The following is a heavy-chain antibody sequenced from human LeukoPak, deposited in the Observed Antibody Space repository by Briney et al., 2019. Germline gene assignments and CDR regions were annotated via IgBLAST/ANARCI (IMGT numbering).Heavy chain of an antibody. J-gene: IGHJ4*02. CDR1: GGSFSGYY. V-gene: IGHV4-34*01. Sequence: SETLSLTCAVYGGSFSGYYWSWIRQPPGKGLEWIGEINHSGSTNYNPSLKSRVTISVDTSKNQFSLKLSSVTAADTAVYYCATRGGWHMSEIDYWGQGTLVTVSS. CDR2: INHSGST. D-gene: IGHD6-19*01. CDR3: ATRGGWHMSEIDY.